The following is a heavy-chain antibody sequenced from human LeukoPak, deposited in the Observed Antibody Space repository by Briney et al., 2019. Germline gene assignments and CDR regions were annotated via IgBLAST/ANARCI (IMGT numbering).Heavy chain of an antibody. CDR3: ARVDLGSSSWYY. J-gene: IGHJ4*02. D-gene: IGHD6-13*01. CDR2: INHSGST. V-gene: IGHV4-34*01. Sequence: GSLRLSCAASGFTFSSYSMNWIRQPPGKGLEWIGEINHSGSTNYNPSLKSRVTISVDTSKNQFSLKLSSVTAADTAVYYCARVDLGSSSWYYWGQGTLVTVSS. CDR1: GFTFSSYS.